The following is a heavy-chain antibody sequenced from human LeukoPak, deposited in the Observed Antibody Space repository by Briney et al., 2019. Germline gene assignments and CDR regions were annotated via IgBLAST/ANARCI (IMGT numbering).Heavy chain of an antibody. Sequence: ASVKVSCKASGGTFSSYAISWVRQAPGQGLEWMGGFDPEDGETIYAQKFQGRVTMTEDTSTDTAYMELSSLRSEDTAVYYCATELRGVICEWGQGTLVTVSS. CDR3: ATELRGVICE. CDR1: GGTFSSYA. J-gene: IGHJ4*02. D-gene: IGHD3-10*01. V-gene: IGHV1-24*01. CDR2: FDPEDGET.